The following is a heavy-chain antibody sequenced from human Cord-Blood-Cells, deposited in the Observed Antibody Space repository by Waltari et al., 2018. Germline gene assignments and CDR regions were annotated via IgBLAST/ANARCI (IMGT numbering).Heavy chain of an antibody. J-gene: IGHJ6*03. CDR3: AKEFWSGYYYYYYMDV. V-gene: IGHV3-23*01. CDR2: ISGSGGST. Sequence: EVQLLESGGGLVQPGGSLRLSCAASGFTFSSYAISWVRQAPGKGLEWVSAISGSGGSTYYADSVKRRLTISRDNSKNTLYLQMNRLRAEDTAVYYCAKEFWSGYYYYYYMDVWGKGTTVTVSS. CDR1: GFTFSSYA. D-gene: IGHD3-3*01.